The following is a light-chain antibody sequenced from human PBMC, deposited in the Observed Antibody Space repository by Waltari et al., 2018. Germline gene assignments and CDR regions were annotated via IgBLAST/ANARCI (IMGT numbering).Light chain of an antibody. V-gene: IGLV2-11*01. CDR3: CSYAGSYVV. Sequence: QSALTQPRSVSGSPGQSVTISCPGTSSDVGGSNYVSWYQQHPGKAPKLMIYDVNKRPSGVPDRFSGSKSGNTASLTISGLQAEDEADYYCCSYAGSYVVFGGGTKLTVL. CDR1: SSDVGGSNY. CDR2: DVN. J-gene: IGLJ2*01.